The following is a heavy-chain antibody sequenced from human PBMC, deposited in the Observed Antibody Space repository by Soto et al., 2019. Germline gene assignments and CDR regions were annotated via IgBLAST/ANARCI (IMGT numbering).Heavy chain of an antibody. Sequence: ASVKVSCKASGGTFSSYTISWVRQAPGQGLEWMGRIIPILGIANYAQKFQGRVTITADKSTSTAYMELRSLRSDDTAVYYCARDRSGWYFDYWGQGTLVTVSS. CDR1: GGTFSSYT. CDR2: IIPILGIA. D-gene: IGHD6-19*01. CDR3: ARDRSGWYFDY. V-gene: IGHV1-69*04. J-gene: IGHJ4*02.